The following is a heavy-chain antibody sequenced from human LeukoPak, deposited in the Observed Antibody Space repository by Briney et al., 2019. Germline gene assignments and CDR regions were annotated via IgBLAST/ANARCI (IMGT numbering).Heavy chain of an antibody. Sequence: SQTLSLTCAISGDSVSSNGASWNWIRQSPSRGLEWLGRTYYRSQQWHSDYAPSVKSRITLNPDTSKNQFSLRLNSVTPEDTALYYCGRETDFGVVTNWGQGTLVTVSS. V-gene: IGHV6-1*01. CDR3: GRETDFGVVTN. CDR2: TYYRSQQWHS. D-gene: IGHD3-3*01. CDR1: GDSVSSNGAS. J-gene: IGHJ4*02.